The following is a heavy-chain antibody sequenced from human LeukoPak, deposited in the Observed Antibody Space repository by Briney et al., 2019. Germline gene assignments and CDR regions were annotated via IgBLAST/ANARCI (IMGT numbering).Heavy chain of an antibody. D-gene: IGHD5-18*01. J-gene: IGHJ4*02. CDR1: GFTFSSYA. Sequence: GGSLRLSCAASGFTFSSYAMSWVRQAPGKGLEWVSAISGSGGSTYYADSVKGRFTISRDNSKNTLYLQMNSLRAEDTAVYYCAKGRGAWIQLWSPFDYWGQGTLVTVSS. CDR3: AKGRGAWIQLWSPFDY. V-gene: IGHV3-23*01. CDR2: ISGSGGST.